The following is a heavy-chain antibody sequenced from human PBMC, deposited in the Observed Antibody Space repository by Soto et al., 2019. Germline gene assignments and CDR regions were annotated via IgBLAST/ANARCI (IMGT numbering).Heavy chain of an antibody. D-gene: IGHD3-10*01. V-gene: IGHV3-15*07. J-gene: IGHJ4*02. CDR3: TTDPGIWFGELF. Sequence: SVSNAWMNWVRQAPGKGLEWVGRIKSKTDGGTTDYAAPVKGRFTISRDDSKNTLYLQMNSLKTEDTAVDYCTTDPGIWFGELFWGQGTLVTVSS. CDR2: IKSKTDGGTT. CDR1: SVSNAW.